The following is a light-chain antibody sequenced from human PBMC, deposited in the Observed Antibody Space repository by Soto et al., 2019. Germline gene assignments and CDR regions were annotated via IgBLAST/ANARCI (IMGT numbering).Light chain of an antibody. Sequence: DIVMTQSPGTLSVSPGERATLSCRASQSIRNNLAWYQHKPGQAPRLLIYGTSTRATGIPARFSGSGSGTDFTLTISSLQFEDFAVYYCQQYNNWPRTFGQGTKVDI. V-gene: IGKV3-15*01. CDR3: QQYNNWPRT. CDR1: QSIRNN. CDR2: GTS. J-gene: IGKJ1*01.